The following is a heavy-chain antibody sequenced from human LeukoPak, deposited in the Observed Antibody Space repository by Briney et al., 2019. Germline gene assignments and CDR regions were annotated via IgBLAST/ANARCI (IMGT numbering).Heavy chain of an antibody. CDR2: IYYSGST. Sequence: SETLSLTCTVSGGSISSYYWSWIRQPPGKGPEWIGYIYYSGSTNYNPSLKSRVTISVDTSKNQFSLKLSSVTAADTAVYYCARWASSAHLYGMDVWGQGTTVTVSS. CDR1: GGSISSYY. V-gene: IGHV4-59*01. J-gene: IGHJ6*02. CDR3: ARWASSAHLYGMDV. D-gene: IGHD2-2*01.